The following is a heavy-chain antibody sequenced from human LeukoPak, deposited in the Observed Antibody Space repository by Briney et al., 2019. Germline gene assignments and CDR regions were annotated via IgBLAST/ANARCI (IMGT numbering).Heavy chain of an antibody. V-gene: IGHV3-53*01. J-gene: IGHJ6*02. CDR1: GFTVSSNY. Sequence: PGGSLRLSCAASGFTVSSNYMSWVRQAPGKGLEWVSVIYSGGSTYYADSVKGRFTISRDNARNSLFLQMNSLRAEDTAVYYCARDRLNVWGQGTTVTVSS. CDR3: ARDRLNV. CDR2: IYSGGST. D-gene: IGHD2-21*01.